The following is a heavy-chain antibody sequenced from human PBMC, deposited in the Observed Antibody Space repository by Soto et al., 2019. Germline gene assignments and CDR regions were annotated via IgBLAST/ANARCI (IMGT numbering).Heavy chain of an antibody. CDR3: ARHTGSRATTVVIGWFDP. CDR1: GGSISSSSYY. D-gene: IGHD4-17*01. V-gene: IGHV4-39*01. CDR2: IYYSGST. Sequence: SETLSLTCTVSGGSISSSSYYWGWIRQPPGKGLEWIGSIYYSGSTYYNPSLKSRVTISVDTSKNQFSLKLSSVTAADTAVYYCARHTGSRATTVVIGWFDPWGQGTLVTVSS. J-gene: IGHJ5*02.